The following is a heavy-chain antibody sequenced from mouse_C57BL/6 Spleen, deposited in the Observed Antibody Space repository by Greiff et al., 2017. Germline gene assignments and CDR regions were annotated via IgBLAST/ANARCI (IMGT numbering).Heavy chain of an antibody. D-gene: IGHD2-4*01. CDR1: GFSFNTYA. Sequence: EVKLVESGGGLVQPKGSLKLSCAASGFSFNTYAMNWVRQAPGKGLEWVARIRSKSNNYATYYADSVKDRFTISRDDSESMLYLQMNNLKTEDTAMYYCVSLYYDYDGFAYWGQGTLVTVSA. J-gene: IGHJ3*01. V-gene: IGHV10-1*01. CDR2: IRSKSNNYAT. CDR3: VSLYYDYDGFAY.